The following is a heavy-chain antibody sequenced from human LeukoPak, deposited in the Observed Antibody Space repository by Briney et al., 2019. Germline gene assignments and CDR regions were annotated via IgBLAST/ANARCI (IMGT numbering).Heavy chain of an antibody. D-gene: IGHD3-22*01. CDR2: IKQDGSEK. CDR3: ARDKGDYDTSGSLFVF. CDR1: GFTFSRYW. V-gene: IGHV3-7*03. Sequence: GGSLRLSCAASGFTFSRYWMSWVRQVPRKGLEWVANIKQDGSEKYYVDSVKDRFTISRDNSRNSLYLQMDSLRAEDTAVYYCARDKGDYDTSGSLFVFGGQGTLVTISS. J-gene: IGHJ4*02.